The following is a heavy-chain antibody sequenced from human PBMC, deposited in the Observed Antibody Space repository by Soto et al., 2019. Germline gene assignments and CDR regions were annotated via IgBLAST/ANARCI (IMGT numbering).Heavy chain of an antibody. CDR1: GFTFSSYG. D-gene: IGHD3-3*01. CDR2: VSYDGSNK. CDR3: AKSRRSGNDAFDI. V-gene: IGHV3-30*18. J-gene: IGHJ3*02. Sequence: GGSLRLSCAASGFTFSSYGMHWVRQAPGKGLEWVAVVSYDGSNKYYADSVKGRFTISRDNSKNTLYLQMNSLRAEDTAVYYCAKSRRSGNDAFDIWGQGTMVTVSS.